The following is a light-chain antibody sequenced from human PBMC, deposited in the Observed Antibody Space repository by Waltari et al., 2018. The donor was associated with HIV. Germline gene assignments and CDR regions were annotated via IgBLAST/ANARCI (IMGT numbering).Light chain of an antibody. CDR3: QQSYNFPFT. CDR2: AAS. J-gene: IGKJ2*01. CDR1: QTINTY. V-gene: IGKV1-39*01. Sequence: DHQVTESPSALSASFGDKVIITCRANQTINTYLNWYQHQPGKAPKLLIYAASTLQNGVPPRFTGSGSGTDFTLTISSLQPEDFATYYCQQSYNFPFTFGPGTKLEIK.